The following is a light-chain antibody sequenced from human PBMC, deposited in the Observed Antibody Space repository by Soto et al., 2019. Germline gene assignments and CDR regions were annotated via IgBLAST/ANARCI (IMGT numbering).Light chain of an antibody. CDR1: QSISSY. V-gene: IGKV1-39*01. J-gene: IGKJ1*01. CDR2: AAS. CDR3: QQTYSTPRT. Sequence: DIPMTQSPSSLSASVGDRVTIHCRASQSISSYLNWYQQKPGKAPKLLIFAASSLQSGVPSRFSGSGSGTDFTLTISSLQPEDFATYYCQQTYSTPRTFGHGTKVDIK.